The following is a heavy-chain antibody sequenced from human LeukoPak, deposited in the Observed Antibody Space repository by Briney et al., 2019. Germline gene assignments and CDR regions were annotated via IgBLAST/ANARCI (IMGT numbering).Heavy chain of an antibody. CDR1: AFTFSNYY. D-gene: IGHD3-22*01. J-gene: IGHJ3*02. CDR2: IKQDGSEK. Sequence: GGSLRLSCVTSAFTFSNYYMSWARQAPGKGLDWVANIKQDGSEKYYVDSVKGRFTISRDNAKDSLYLQMISLRAKDTAVYYCARDFWYYYDSSGFDAFDIWGQGTMVTVSS. CDR3: ARDFWYYYDSSGFDAFDI. V-gene: IGHV3-7*01.